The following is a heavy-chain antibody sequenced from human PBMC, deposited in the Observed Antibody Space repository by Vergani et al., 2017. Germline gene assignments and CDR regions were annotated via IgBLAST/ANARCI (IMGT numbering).Heavy chain of an antibody. CDR2: LSASDRRT. D-gene: IGHD6-19*01. V-gene: IGHV3-23*01. J-gene: IGHJ3*02. Sequence: EVQLLESGGGLVQPGGSLRLSCGASGFTFSSYAMSWVRQAPGKGLEWVSTLSASDRRTHYADSVKGRFTISRDNSKNTLFLHMNSLRPEDTAVYYCAKVGRSEVAGTFGAFDIWGQGTMVTVSS. CDR3: AKVGRSEVAGTFGAFDI. CDR1: GFTFSSYA.